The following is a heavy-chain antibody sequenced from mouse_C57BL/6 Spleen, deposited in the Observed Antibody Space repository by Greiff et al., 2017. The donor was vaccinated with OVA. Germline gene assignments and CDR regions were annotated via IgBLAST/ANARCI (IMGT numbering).Heavy chain of an antibody. V-gene: IGHV1-50*01. J-gene: IGHJ3*01. CDR2: IDPSDSYT. CDR1: GYTFTSYW. CDR3: ARSRDPRETWFAY. Sequence: VQLQQSGAELVKPGASVKLSCKASGYTFTSYWMQWVKQRPGQGLEWIGEIDPSDSYTNYNQKFKGKATLTVDTSSSTAYMQLSSLTSEDSAVYYCARSRDPRETWFAYWGQGTLVTVSA.